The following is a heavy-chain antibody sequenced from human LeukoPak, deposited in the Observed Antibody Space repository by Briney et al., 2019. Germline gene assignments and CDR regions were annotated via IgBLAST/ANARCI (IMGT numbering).Heavy chain of an antibody. J-gene: IGHJ4*02. CDR1: GFTFSSYG. D-gene: IGHD3-22*01. Sequence: GSLRLSCAASGFTFSSYGMHWVRQAPGKGLEWVAVITYDGNNKYYADSVKGRFTISRDNSKNTLYLQMNNMRAEDTAVYYCAKRIVVSGMGFDSWGQGTLVTVSS. V-gene: IGHV3-30*18. CDR3: AKRIVVSGMGFDS. CDR2: ITYDGNNK.